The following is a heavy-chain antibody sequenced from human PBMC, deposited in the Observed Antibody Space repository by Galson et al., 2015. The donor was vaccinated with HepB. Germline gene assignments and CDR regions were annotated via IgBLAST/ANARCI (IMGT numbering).Heavy chain of an antibody. CDR1: GFTFSSYA. D-gene: IGHD3-10*01. Sequence: SLRLSCAASGFTFSSYAMHWVRQAPGKGLEWVAVISYDGSNKYYADSVKGRFTISRDNSKNTLYLQMNSLRAEDTAVYYCAREMGAKLLWFGELWFGYYGMDVWGQGTTVTVSS. V-gene: IGHV3-30*04. CDR2: ISYDGSNK. CDR3: AREMGAKLLWFGELWFGYYGMDV. J-gene: IGHJ6*02.